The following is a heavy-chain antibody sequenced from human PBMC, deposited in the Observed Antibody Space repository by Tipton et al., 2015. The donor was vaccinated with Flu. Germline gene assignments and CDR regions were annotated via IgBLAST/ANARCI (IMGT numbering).Heavy chain of an antibody. V-gene: IGHV1-18*01. CDR3: ARRYCSGGVCFYGMDV. CDR1: GYTFTSYG. D-gene: IGHD2-8*02. J-gene: IGHJ6*02. CDR2: ISAYNGNT. Sequence: QLVQSGAEVKKPGASVKVSCKTSGYTFTSYGISWVRQAPGQGLEWMGWISAYNGNTNYAQKLQGRVTMTTDTSTSTAYMELRSLRSDGTAVYYCARRYCSGGVCFYGMDVWGQGTTVTVSS.